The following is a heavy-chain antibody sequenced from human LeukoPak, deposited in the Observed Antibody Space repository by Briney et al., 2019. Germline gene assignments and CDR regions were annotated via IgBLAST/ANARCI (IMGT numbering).Heavy chain of an antibody. V-gene: IGHV3-30-3*01. CDR2: ISVDGSNE. J-gene: IGHJ4*02. CDR1: GFSFSNFA. CDR3: ARAYGSGSTFHPDF. D-gene: IGHD3-10*01. Sequence: GGSLRLSCAASGFSFSNFAMHWVRQAPGKGLEWVAVISVDGSNEYYADSVKGRFTISRDNSKNTLYLQMYSLRPEDTALYYCARAYGSGSTFHPDFWGQGTLVTVSS.